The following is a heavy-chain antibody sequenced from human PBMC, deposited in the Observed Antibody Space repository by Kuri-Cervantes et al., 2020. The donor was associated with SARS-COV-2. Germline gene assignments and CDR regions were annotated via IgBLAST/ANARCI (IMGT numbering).Heavy chain of an antibody. CDR3: TTDSKGADYYGSGSPPYFDY. J-gene: IGHJ4*02. V-gene: IGHV3-15*01. D-gene: IGHD3-10*01. Sequence: GESLKISCAASGFTFSSYSMSWVRQAPGKGLEWVGRIKSKTDGGTTDYAAPVKGRFTISRDDSKNTLYLQVNSLKTEDTAVYYCTTDSKGADYYGSGSPPYFDYWGQGTLVTVSS. CDR2: IKSKTDGGTT. CDR1: GFTFSSYS.